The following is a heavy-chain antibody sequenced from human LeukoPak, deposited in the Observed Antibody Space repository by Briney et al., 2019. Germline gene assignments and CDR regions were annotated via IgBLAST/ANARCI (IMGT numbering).Heavy chain of an antibody. Sequence: GGSLRLSCAASGFTFRNYWMSWVRQAPGKGLVWVSRISSDGDTTNYADSVKGRFTISRDNAKNTLYLQMNSLRVEDTAVYYCARDRGPRTGFMVREAYDYWGQGTLVTVSS. V-gene: IGHV3-74*01. J-gene: IGHJ4*02. CDR3: ARDRGPRTGFMVREAYDY. CDR1: GFTFRNYW. CDR2: ISSDGDTT. D-gene: IGHD3-10*01.